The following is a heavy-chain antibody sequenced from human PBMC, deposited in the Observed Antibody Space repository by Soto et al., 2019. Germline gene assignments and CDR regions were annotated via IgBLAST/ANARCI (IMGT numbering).Heavy chain of an antibody. CDR1: GGTFSSYS. V-gene: IGHV1-69*06. CDR3: ARDLGPYGSGSVYYYYGMDV. CDR2: IIPIFGTA. Sequence: SVKVSFKASGGTFSSYSISWVRQAPGQGLGLMGGIIPIFGTANYAQKFQGRVTITADKSTSTAYMELSSLRSEDTAVYYCARDLGPYGSGSVYYYYGMDVWGQGTTVTVSS. J-gene: IGHJ6*02. D-gene: IGHD3-10*01.